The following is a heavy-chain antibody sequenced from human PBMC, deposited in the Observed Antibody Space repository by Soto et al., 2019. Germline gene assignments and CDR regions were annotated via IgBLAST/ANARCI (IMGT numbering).Heavy chain of an antibody. V-gene: IGHV3-73*01. J-gene: IGHJ4*02. D-gene: IGHD2-15*01. CDR3: TRRAVCSGGSCDIDY. Sequence: GGSLRLSCAASGFTFSGSAMHWVRQASGKGLEWVGRIRSKANSYATAYAASVKGRFTISRDDSKNTAYLQMNSLKTEDTAVYYCTRRAVCSGGSCDIDYWGQGTLVTVSS. CDR1: GFTFSGSA. CDR2: IRSKANSYAT.